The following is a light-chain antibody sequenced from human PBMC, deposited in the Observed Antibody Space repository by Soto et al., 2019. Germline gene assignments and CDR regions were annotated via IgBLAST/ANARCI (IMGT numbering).Light chain of an antibody. CDR2: AAS. J-gene: IGKJ5*01. CDR1: QGLSSD. CDR3: QQLNSYPIT. Sequence: DIQLTQSPSFLSASVGDRVTITCRASQGLSSDLAWYQQKPGKAPKLLIYAASTLQSGVPSRFSGSGSGTELTLTNSSMQPEDFATYYCQQLNSYPITFGQGTRLEIK. V-gene: IGKV1-9*01.